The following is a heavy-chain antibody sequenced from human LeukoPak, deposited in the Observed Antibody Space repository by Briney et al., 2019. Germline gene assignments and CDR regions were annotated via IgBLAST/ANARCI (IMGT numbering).Heavy chain of an antibody. J-gene: IGHJ6*02. Sequence: GESLKITCKGSGYSFTSYWIGWVRQMPGKGQEWMGIIYPGDSDTRYSPSFQGQVTISADKSISTAYLQWSSLKASDTAMYYCATTVVVAATPYYGMDVWGQGTTVTVSS. CDR3: ATTVVVAATPYYGMDV. V-gene: IGHV5-51*01. CDR1: GYSFTSYW. D-gene: IGHD2-15*01. CDR2: IYPGDSDT.